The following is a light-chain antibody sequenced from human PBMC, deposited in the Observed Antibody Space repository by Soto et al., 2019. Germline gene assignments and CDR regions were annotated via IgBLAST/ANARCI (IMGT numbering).Light chain of an antibody. CDR1: QSVTRN. CDR3: QQYHHLPVT. Sequence: EIVLTQSPATLSVSPGERVTLSCRASQSVTRNLAWYQHTPCQSPRLLISAASSWATVLPSRFSGSGSGTDFTLTISSMQSEDAAVYYCQQYHHLPVTFGGGTKVEIK. V-gene: IGKV3-15*01. CDR2: AAS. J-gene: IGKJ4*01.